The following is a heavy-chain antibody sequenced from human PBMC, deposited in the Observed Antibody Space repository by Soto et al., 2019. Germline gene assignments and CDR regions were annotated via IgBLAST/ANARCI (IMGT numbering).Heavy chain of an antibody. CDR3: ARSGYSYGPNPLLY. CDR2: IYYSGST. CDR1: GGSISSGDYY. J-gene: IGHJ4*02. Sequence: SDTLSLTCTISGGSISSGDYYWSWIRQPPGKGLEWIGYIYYSGSTYYNPSLKSRVTISVDTSKNQFSLKLSSVTAAATAVYYCARSGYSYGPNPLLYWGQGTLVTVSS. D-gene: IGHD5-18*01. V-gene: IGHV4-30-4*02.